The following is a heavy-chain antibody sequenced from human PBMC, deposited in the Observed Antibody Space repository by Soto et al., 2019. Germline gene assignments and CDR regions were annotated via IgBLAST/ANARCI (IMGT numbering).Heavy chain of an antibody. V-gene: IGHV1-2*04. CDR3: ARSEYSSSSPWFDP. CDR1: GYTFTGYY. CDR2: INPNSGGT. D-gene: IGHD6-6*01. J-gene: IGHJ5*02. Sequence: ASVKVSCKASGYTFTGYYMHWVRQAPGQGLEWMGWINPNSGGTNYAQKFQGWVTMTRDTSISTAYMELSRLRSDDTAVYYCARSEYSSSSPWFDPWGQGTLVTVSS.